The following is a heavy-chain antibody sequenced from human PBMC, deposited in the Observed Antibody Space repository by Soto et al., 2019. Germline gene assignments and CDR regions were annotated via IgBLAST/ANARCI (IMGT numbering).Heavy chain of an antibody. Sequence: GGSLRLSCAASGFTVSSNYMSWVRQAPGKGLEWVSVIYSGGSTYYADSVKGRFTISRDNSKNTLYLQMNSLRAEDTAVYYCAGGGGYDFWRGPFDPWGQGTLVTVSS. D-gene: IGHD3-3*01. J-gene: IGHJ5*02. CDR3: AGGGGYDFWRGPFDP. CDR2: IYSGGST. CDR1: GFTVSSNY. V-gene: IGHV3-53*01.